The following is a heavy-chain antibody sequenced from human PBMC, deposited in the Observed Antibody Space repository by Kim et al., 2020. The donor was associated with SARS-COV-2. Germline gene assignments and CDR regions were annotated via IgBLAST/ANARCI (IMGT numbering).Heavy chain of an antibody. CDR3: AREARLPFMIVKGTYYYGMDV. J-gene: IGHJ6*02. D-gene: IGHD3-22*01. CDR1: GGSISSYY. Sequence: SETLSLTCTVSGGSISSYYWSWIRQPAGKGLEWIGRIYTSGSTNYNPSLKSRVTMSVDTSKNQFSLKLSSVTAADTAVYYCAREARLPFMIVKGTYYYGMDVWGQGTTVTVSS. V-gene: IGHV4-4*07. CDR2: IYTSGST.